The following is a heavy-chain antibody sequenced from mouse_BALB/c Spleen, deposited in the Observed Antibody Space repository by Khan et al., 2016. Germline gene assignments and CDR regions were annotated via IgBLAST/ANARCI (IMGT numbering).Heavy chain of an antibody. Sequence: QLQESGPGLVKPSQSLSLTCSVTGYSITSGYYWNWIRQFPGNKLEWMGYISYDGSNNYNPSLKNRISITRDTSKNQFFLKLNSVTTEDTATYYCARDPFYYYGSSYWYFDVWGAGTTVTVSS. CDR3: ARDPFYYYGSSYWYFDV. CDR2: ISYDGSN. CDR1: GYSITSGYY. J-gene: IGHJ1*01. V-gene: IGHV3-6*02. D-gene: IGHD1-1*01.